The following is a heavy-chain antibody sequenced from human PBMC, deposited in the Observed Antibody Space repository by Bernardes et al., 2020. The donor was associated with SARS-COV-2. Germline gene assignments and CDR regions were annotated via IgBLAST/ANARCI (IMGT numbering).Heavy chain of an antibody. D-gene: IGHD2-21*02. CDR1: GGSISISSYY. Sequence: SETLSVTCYVSGGSISISSYYWGWIRQPPGKGLEWIGSIYYSGNTYYNPSLRSRVTISVDTSKNQFSLKLSSVTAADTAVYYCARQYCGGDCWDFDYWGQGTLVTVSS. CDR2: IYYSGNT. J-gene: IGHJ4*02. V-gene: IGHV4-39*01. CDR3: ARQYCGGDCWDFDY.